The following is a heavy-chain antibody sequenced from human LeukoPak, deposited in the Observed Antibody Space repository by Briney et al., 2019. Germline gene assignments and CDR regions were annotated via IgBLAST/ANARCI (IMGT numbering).Heavy chain of an antibody. CDR1: GYTFTGYY. CDR3: ARVRGSSGWYFDL. Sequence: ASVKVSRKASGYTFTGYYMHWVRQAPGQGLEWMGWINPNSGGTNYAQKFQGRVTMTRDTSISTAYMELSRLRSDDTAVYYCARVRGSSGWYFDLWGRGTLVTVSS. CDR2: INPNSGGT. J-gene: IGHJ2*01. D-gene: IGHD3-10*01. V-gene: IGHV1-2*02.